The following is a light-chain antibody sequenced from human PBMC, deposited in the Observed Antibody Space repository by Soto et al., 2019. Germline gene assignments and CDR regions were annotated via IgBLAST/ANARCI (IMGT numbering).Light chain of an antibody. CDR2: DVS. J-gene: IGKJ1*01. V-gene: IGKV1-5*01. CDR1: QTVSSW. Sequence: DIQMTQSPSTLSASVGDRVTITCRASQTVSSWLAGYQQKPGKAPKLLIYDVSSLESGVPSRFSGSGSGTEFTLTISSLQPDDFATYYCQQYYSYSRTFGQGTQVEV. CDR3: QQYYSYSRT.